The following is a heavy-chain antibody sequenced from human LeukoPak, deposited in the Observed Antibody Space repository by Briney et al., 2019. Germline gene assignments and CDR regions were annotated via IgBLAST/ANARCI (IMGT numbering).Heavy chain of an antibody. V-gene: IGHV3-15*07. CDR2: ITSKTDGGST. CDR1: GFTFSNAW. CDR3: TTPKYYYDSSGH. D-gene: IGHD3-22*01. Sequence: GGSLRLSCVASGFTFSNAWMNWVRQAPGKGLEWVGRITSKTDGGSTDYAAPVKGRFTISRDDSKNTLYLQMSSLKTEDTAVYYCTTPKYYYDSSGHWGQGTLVTVSS. J-gene: IGHJ4*02.